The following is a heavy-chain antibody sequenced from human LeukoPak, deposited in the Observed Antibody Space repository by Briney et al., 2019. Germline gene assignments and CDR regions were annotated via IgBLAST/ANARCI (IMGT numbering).Heavy chain of an antibody. V-gene: IGHV3-33*01. CDR1: GFTLSSYG. CDR2: IWYDGSNK. CDR3: ARGGWPAKYYFDY. Sequence: GRSLRLSCAASGFTLSSYGMHWVRQAPGKGLEWVAVIWYDGSNKYYADSVKGRFTISRDNSKNTLYLQMNSLRAEDTAVYYCARGGWPAKYYFDYWGQGTLVTVSS. J-gene: IGHJ4*02. D-gene: IGHD6-19*01.